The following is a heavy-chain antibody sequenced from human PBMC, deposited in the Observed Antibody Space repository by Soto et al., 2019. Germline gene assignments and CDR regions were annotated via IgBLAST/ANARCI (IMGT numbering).Heavy chain of an antibody. V-gene: IGHV3-7*03. CDR2: IPQDGVDG. CDR3: ARDHLIPPPHDFFYGSDV. Sequence: PGGSLRLSCEVSGFTFSMYSMSWVRQSPGKGLEWVAKIPQDGVDGHYADSVKGRFTISRDNGKNSLYLQLNNLRAEDTAVYYCARDHLIPPPHDFFYGSDVWGRGATVTVSS. CDR1: GFTFSMYS. J-gene: IGHJ6*02. D-gene: IGHD2-2*02.